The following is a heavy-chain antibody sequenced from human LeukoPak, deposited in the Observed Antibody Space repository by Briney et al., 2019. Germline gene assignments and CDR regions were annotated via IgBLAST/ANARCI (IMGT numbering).Heavy chain of an antibody. J-gene: IGHJ4*02. V-gene: IGHV3-9*01. CDR2: ISWNSGSI. CDR1: GFTFDDYA. CDR3: ARDLTNTVPIGD. D-gene: IGHD4-11*01. Sequence: GGSLRLSCAASGFTFDDYAMHWVRQAPGKGLVWVSGISWNSGSIGYADSVKGRFTISRDNAKNSLYLQMNSLRAEDTAVYYCARDLTNTVPIGDWGQGTLVTVSS.